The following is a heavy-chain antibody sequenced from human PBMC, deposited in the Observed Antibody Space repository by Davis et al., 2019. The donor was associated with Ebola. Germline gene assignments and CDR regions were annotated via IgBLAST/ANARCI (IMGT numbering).Heavy chain of an antibody. Sequence: PSETLSLTCTVSGGSISSSSYYWGWIRQPPGKGLEWIGSIYYSGSTYYNPSLKSRVTISVDTSKNQFSLKLSSVTAADTAVYYCASPYYGDYAFDVWGQGTMVTVSS. J-gene: IGHJ3*01. V-gene: IGHV4-39*01. D-gene: IGHD4-17*01. CDR1: GGSISSSSYY. CDR2: IYYSGST. CDR3: ASPYYGDYAFDV.